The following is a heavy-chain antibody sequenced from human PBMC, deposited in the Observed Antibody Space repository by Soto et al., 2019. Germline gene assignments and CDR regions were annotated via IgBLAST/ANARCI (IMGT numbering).Heavy chain of an antibody. J-gene: IGHJ4*02. Sequence: EVQLLESGGGLVQPGGSLRVSCAASGFAFSTYAMSWVRQAPGKGLEWVSALSGSGDKTYYADSVKGRFTISRDNSKNTLYRQMNSLRAEDTAVYYCAKDKSWYFDYWGQGTLVTVSS. CDR1: GFAFSTYA. CDR3: AKDKSWYFDY. V-gene: IGHV3-23*01. CDR2: LSGSGDKT.